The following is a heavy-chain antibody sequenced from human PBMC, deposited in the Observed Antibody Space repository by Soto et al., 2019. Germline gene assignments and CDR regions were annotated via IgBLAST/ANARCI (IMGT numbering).Heavy chain of an antibody. CDR2: INSDGSST. CDR3: ARDRGGYISTDCMDV. CDR1: GFTFSSYW. D-gene: IGHD6-13*01. Sequence: EVQLVESGGGLVQPGGSLRLSCAASGFTFSSYWMYWVRQGPGKGLVWVSRINSDGSSTSYADSVKGRFTISRDNAKNTLYLQMNSLRDDDTALYYCARDRGGYISTDCMDVWGKGTTVTVSS. J-gene: IGHJ6*03. V-gene: IGHV3-74*01.